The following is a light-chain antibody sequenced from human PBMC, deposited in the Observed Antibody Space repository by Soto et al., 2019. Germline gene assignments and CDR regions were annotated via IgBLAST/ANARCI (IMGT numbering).Light chain of an antibody. CDR3: QQYGSSRWT. CDR1: QSVSSSY. J-gene: IGKJ1*01. V-gene: IGKV3-20*01. Sequence: EIVLTPSPGTPSLSSGERATLSCRSSQSVSSSYSAWYQQKPGQAPRLLIYGASSRATGIPDRFSGSGSGTDFTLTISRLEPEDFAVYYCQQYGSSRWTFGQGTKVDIK. CDR2: GAS.